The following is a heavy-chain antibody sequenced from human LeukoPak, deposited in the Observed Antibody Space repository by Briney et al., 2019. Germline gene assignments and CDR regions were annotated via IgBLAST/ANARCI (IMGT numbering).Heavy chain of an antibody. CDR2: IWYDGGNK. CDR3: ARAAGGGSDAIDI. D-gene: IGHD5-24*01. V-gene: IGHV3-33*01. CDR1: GFIFSSYG. J-gene: IGHJ3*02. Sequence: GGSLRLSCAASGFIFSSYGMHWVRQAPGKGLEWVASIWYDGGNKYYADSVKRRFTISRDNSKNTLYLQMSSLRAEDTAVYYCARAAGGGSDAIDIWGQGTMVTVSS.